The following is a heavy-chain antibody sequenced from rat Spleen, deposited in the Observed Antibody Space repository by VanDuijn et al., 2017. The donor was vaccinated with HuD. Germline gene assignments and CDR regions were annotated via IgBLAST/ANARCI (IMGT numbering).Heavy chain of an antibody. Sequence: EVQLVESGGGLVQPGGSLKLSCEASGFIFNRYYMVWVRQAPTKGLEWVAIISYDGSTTYYRDSVKGRFTISRDNAKNTLYLQMDSLRSEDTATYYCARRLYDYFDYWGQGVMVTVSS. V-gene: IGHV5-29*01. J-gene: IGHJ2*01. D-gene: IGHD1-2*01. CDR2: ISYDGSTT. CDR1: GFIFNRYY. CDR3: ARRLYDYFDY.